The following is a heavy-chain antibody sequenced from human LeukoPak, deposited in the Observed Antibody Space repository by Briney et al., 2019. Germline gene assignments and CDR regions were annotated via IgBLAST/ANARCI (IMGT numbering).Heavy chain of an antibody. CDR2: INPNSGGT. Sequence: ASVKVSCKASGYTFTGYYMHWVRQAPGQGLEWMGWINPNSGGTNYAQKCQGRVTMTRDTSISTAYMELSRLRSDDTAVYYCARDTGGGSTFMDVWGQGTTVTVSS. J-gene: IGHJ6*02. CDR1: GYTFTGYY. CDR3: ARDTGGGSTFMDV. D-gene: IGHD5/OR15-5a*01. V-gene: IGHV1-2*02.